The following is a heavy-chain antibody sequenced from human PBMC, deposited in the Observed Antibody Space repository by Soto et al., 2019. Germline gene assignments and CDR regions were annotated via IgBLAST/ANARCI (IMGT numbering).Heavy chain of an antibody. CDR3: ARVDTYFDY. D-gene: IGHD5-18*01. V-gene: IGHV4-59*01. Sequence: SATLSLTCTVSGGSISSYYWSWIRQPPGKGLEWIGYIYYSGSTNYNPSLKSRVTISVDTSKNQFSLKLTSVTAADTAVYYCARVDTYFDYWGQGTLVTVSS. J-gene: IGHJ4*02. CDR2: IYYSGST. CDR1: GGSISSYY.